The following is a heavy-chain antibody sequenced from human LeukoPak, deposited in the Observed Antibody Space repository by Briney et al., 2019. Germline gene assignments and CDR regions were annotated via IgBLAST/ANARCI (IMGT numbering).Heavy chain of an antibody. CDR2: IRYDGSNK. V-gene: IGHV3-30*02. D-gene: IGHD6-19*01. CDR1: GFTFSSYG. CDR3: AKDVSSGWYNWFDP. J-gene: IGHJ5*02. Sequence: GGSLRLSCAASGFTFSSYGMHWVRQAPGKGLEWVAFIRYDGSNKYYADSVKGRFTISRDNSKNTLYLQMNSLRAEDTAVYYCAKDVSSGWYNWFDPWGQGTLVTVSS.